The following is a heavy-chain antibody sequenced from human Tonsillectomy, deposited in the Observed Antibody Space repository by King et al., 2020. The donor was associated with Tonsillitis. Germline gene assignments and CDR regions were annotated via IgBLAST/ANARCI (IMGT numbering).Heavy chain of an antibody. V-gene: IGHV1-18*01. CDR1: GYTFTHYG. Sequence: VQLVESGPEVKKPGASLKVSCKASGYTFTHYGISWVRQAPGQGLEWMGRISGYNDNTSYAQKLQGRVTMTTDTSTGTAYLDLRSLRFDDTAVYYCARSYDSGDYGAFDIWGQGTMVTVSS. CDR2: ISGYNDNT. J-gene: IGHJ3*02. CDR3: ARSYDSGDYGAFDI. D-gene: IGHD4-17*01.